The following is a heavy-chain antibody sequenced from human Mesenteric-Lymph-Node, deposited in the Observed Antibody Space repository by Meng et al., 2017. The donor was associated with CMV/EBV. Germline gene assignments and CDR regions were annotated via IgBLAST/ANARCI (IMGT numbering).Heavy chain of an antibody. CDR3: ARDLGYYYDSSGPFDP. CDR1: GYTFTDYY. CDR2: INPNSGGT. V-gene: IGHV1-2*02. Sequence: ASVKVSCKASGYTFTDYYIHWVRQAPGQGLEWMGWINPNSGGTNDAQKFQGRVTMTRDTSISTAYMDLSRLRSDDTAVYYCARDLGYYYDSSGPFDPWGQGTLVTVSS. J-gene: IGHJ5*02. D-gene: IGHD3-22*01.